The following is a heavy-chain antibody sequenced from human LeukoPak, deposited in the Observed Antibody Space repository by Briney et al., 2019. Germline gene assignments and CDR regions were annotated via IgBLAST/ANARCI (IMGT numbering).Heavy chain of an antibody. D-gene: IGHD3/OR15-3a*01. CDR1: GFTFSSYW. CDR2: ISSSSSYI. Sequence: PGGSLRLSCAASGFTFSSYWMHWVRQAPGKGLEWVSSISSSSSYIYYADSVKGRFTISRDNAKNSLYLQMNSLRVEDTAVYYCTSGRSLAYFDYWGQGTLVTVSS. J-gene: IGHJ4*02. CDR3: TSGRSLAYFDY. V-gene: IGHV3-21*01.